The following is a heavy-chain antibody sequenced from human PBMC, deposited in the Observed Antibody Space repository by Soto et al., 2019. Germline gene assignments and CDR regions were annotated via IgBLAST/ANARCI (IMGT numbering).Heavy chain of an antibody. J-gene: IGHJ6*02. CDR1: GGTFSSYA. CDR2: IIPIFGTA. V-gene: IGHV1-69*01. Sequence: QVQLVQSGAEVKKPGSSVKVSCKASGGTFSSYAISWVRHAPGQGLEWMGGIIPIFGTAKYAQKFQGRVTITADESTSTAYMELSSLRSEDTAVYYCARVVVVPAAITFYYYYGMVVWGQGTTVTVSS. CDR3: ARVVVVPAAITFYYYYGMVV. D-gene: IGHD2-2*01.